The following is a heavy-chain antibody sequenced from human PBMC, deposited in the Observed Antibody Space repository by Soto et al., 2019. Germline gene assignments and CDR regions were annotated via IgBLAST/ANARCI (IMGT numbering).Heavy chain of an antibody. CDR1: GGSITSSSHF. J-gene: IGHJ5*02. CDR3: AGQTFTIAAASYGRSNWFDP. D-gene: IGHD6-25*01. V-gene: IGHV4-39*01. Sequence: SETLSLTCTASGGSITSSSHFWGWVRQPPGKGLEWIGTIYFTGNTYYTPSLKGRLTMSIDTSKNEFSLRLNSVTAADTAVYYCAGQTFTIAAASYGRSNWFDPWGPGTLVTVSS. CDR2: IYFTGNT.